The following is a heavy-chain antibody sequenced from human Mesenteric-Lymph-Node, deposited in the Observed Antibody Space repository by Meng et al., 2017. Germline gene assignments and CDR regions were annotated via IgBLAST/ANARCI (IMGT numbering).Heavy chain of an antibody. Sequence: VQLQGSGPGLGKPSGTLSLTCAVSGGSISIGNWWSWVRQSPGKGLEWIGEISHTGSTNYNPSLKSRVTISLDNLKNHLSLKLSSVTAADTAMYYCARHEHYFDFWGQGTLVTVSS. V-gene: IGHV4-4*02. CDR3: ARHEHYFDF. CDR2: ISHTGST. CDR1: GGSISIGNW. J-gene: IGHJ4*02.